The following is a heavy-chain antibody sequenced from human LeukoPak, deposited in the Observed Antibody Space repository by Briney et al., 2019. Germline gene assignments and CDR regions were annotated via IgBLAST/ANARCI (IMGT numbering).Heavy chain of an antibody. D-gene: IGHD6-19*01. J-gene: IGHJ4*02. V-gene: IGHV3-64D*06. CDR3: VKGKGIAVTSLDY. CDR1: GFIFSNYA. CDR2: ISSNGGST. Sequence: PGGSLSLSCSACGFIFSNYAMHWVREAPGKGLEYVSAISSNGGSTYYADSVKGRFTISRDNSKNTLYLQMSSLRAEDTAVYYCVKGKGIAVTSLDYWGQGTLVTVSS.